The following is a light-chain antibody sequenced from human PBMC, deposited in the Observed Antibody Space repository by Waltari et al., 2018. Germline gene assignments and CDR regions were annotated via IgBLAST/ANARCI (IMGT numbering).Light chain of an antibody. CDR3: QQYYSTPT. Sequence: DIVMTQSPDSLAVSLGARATINCKSSQSVLYSSNNKNYLAWYQQKPAQPPKLLIYWASTRESGVPDRFSGSGSGTDFTLTISSLQAEDVAVYYCQQYYSTPTFGGGTKVEIK. CDR2: WAS. V-gene: IGKV4-1*01. J-gene: IGKJ4*01. CDR1: QSVLYSSNNKNY.